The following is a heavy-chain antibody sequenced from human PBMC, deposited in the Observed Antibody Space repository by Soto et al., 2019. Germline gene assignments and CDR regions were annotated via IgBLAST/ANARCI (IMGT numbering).Heavy chain of an antibody. J-gene: IGHJ6*03. CDR3: AKWGYSGYELGYYYYYYMDV. V-gene: IGHV3-23*01. CDR1: GFTFSSYA. D-gene: IGHD5-12*01. CDR2: ISGSGGST. Sequence: GGSLRLSCAASGFTFSSYAMSWVRQAPGKGLEWVSAISGSGGSTYYADSVKGRFTISRDNSKNTLYLQMNSLRAEDTAVYYCAKWGYSGYELGYYYYYYMDVWGKGTTVTVSS.